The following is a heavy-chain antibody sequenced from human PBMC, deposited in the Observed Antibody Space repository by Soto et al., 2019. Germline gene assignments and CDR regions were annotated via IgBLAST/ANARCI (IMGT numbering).Heavy chain of an antibody. D-gene: IGHD3-16*02. CDR1: GFTFSGYY. J-gene: IGHJ3*02. Sequence: GGSLRLSCAASGFTFSGYYMSWIRQAPGKGLEWVSYISSSGSTIYYADSVKGRFTISRDNAKNSLYLQMNSLRAEDTAVYYCARDFGDYIWGSYRYTGNHDAFDIWGQGTMVTVSS. CDR2: ISSSGSTI. CDR3: ARDFGDYIWGSYRYTGNHDAFDI. V-gene: IGHV3-11*01.